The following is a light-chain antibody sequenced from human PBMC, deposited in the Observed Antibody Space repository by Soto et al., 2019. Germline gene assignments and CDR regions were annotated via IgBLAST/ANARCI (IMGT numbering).Light chain of an antibody. V-gene: IGLV2-8*01. CDR2: EVS. J-gene: IGLJ2*01. Sequence: HSVLTQPPSASGSPGQSVTISCTGTSSDVGGYNYVSWYQQHPGKAPKLMIYEVSKRPSGVPDRFSDSKSGNTASLTVSGLQAEDEADYYCSSYAGSNNFVVFGGGTKLTVL. CDR3: SSYAGSNNFVV. CDR1: SSDVGGYNY.